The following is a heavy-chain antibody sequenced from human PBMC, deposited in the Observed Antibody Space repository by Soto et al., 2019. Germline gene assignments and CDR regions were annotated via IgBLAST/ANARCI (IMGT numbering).Heavy chain of an antibody. D-gene: IGHD1-26*01. Sequence: EVQLVESGGGLVKPGGSLRLSCAASGFTFSSYWMHWVRQAPGKGLVWVSRINSDGSSTSYADSVKGRFTISRDNAKNTLYLQMNSLRAEDTAVYYCARMSIVGAKLPYYYGMDVWGQGTTVTVSS. V-gene: IGHV3-74*02. CDR3: ARMSIVGAKLPYYYGMDV. J-gene: IGHJ6*02. CDR1: GFTFSSYW. CDR2: INSDGSST.